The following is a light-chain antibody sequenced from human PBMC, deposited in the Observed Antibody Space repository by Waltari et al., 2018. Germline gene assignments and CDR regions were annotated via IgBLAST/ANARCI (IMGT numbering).Light chain of an antibody. J-gene: IGKJ3*01. CDR1: RRIMYSTNNQNV. Sequence: DIVMSQSPDSLAVSLGERATIHCRPSRRIMYSTNNQNVLVWYQQKPGQSPKLLIYWPSTRQSGVADRFTGSWSGTDFTLTITSVQPEDVAIYYCQQYFITPFTFGPGTKVEIK. V-gene: IGKV4-1*01. CDR3: QQYFITPFT. CDR2: WPS.